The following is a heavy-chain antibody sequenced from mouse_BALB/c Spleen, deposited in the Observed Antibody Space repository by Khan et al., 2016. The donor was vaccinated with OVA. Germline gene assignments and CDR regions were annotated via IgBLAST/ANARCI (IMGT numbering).Heavy chain of an antibody. J-gene: IGHJ2*01. D-gene: IGHD1-1*01. V-gene: IGHV1S81*02. Sequence: QVQLQQPGAELVQAGASVKMSCKASGYTFTSYWMHWVKPRLGQGLAWFAETNPTNGRPYYNEQFKSKATLTVDKSSSTAYLLLSCPTVVDSAVDYCARIKKIVATYFDDWGQGTTLTVAS. CDR1: GYTFTSYW. CDR2: TNPTNGRP. CDR3: ARIKKIVATYFDD.